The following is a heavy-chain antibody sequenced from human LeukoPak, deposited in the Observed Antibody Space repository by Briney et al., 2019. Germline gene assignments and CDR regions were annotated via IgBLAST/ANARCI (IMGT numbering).Heavy chain of an antibody. J-gene: IGHJ5*02. V-gene: IGHV3-33*01. Sequence: GGSLRLSCAASGFTFSSYGMHWVRQAPGKGLEWVAVIWYDGSNKYYADSVKGRFTISRDNFKNTLYLQMDSLRAEDTDVYYCARDPAGYYDISNWFDPWGQGTLVTVSS. CDR3: ARDPAGYYDISNWFDP. CDR2: IWYDGSNK. D-gene: IGHD3-9*01. CDR1: GFTFSSYG.